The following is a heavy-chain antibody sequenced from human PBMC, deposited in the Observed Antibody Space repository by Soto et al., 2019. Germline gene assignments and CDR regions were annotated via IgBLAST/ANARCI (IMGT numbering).Heavy chain of an antibody. Sequence: PGESLKISCQGSGYTFTNHWITWVRQMPGKGLEWMGRINPSDSHTNYSSSFEGHVTMSVDKSISTAYLQWSSLKASDTAMYYCARHASYYVSSGYFGTCWGQGTLVTVSS. CDR2: INPSDSHT. V-gene: IGHV5-10-1*01. D-gene: IGHD3-22*01. CDR1: GYTFTNHW. CDR3: ARHASYYVSSGYFGTC. J-gene: IGHJ4*02.